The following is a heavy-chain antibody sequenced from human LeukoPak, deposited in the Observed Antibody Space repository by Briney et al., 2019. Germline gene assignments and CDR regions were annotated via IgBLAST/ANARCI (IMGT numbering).Heavy chain of an antibody. Sequence: PGGSLRLSCAASGFTFSSYGMHWVRQAPGKGLEWVAFIRYDGSNKYYADSVKGRFTISRDNSKNTLYLQMNSLRAEDTAVYYCARDGKGVIGGGAFDIWGQGTMVTVSS. J-gene: IGHJ3*02. V-gene: IGHV3-30*02. CDR2: IRYDGSNK. CDR3: ARDGKGVIGGGAFDI. D-gene: IGHD2-21*01. CDR1: GFTFSSYG.